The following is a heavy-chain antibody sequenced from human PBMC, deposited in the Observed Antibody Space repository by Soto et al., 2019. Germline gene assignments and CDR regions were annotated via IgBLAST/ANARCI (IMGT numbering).Heavy chain of an antibody. V-gene: IGHV3-23*01. J-gene: IGHJ4*02. CDR3: AKAADYSGSGSHYLLFDY. Sequence: SGGSLRLSCAASGFTFSSYAMSWVRQAPGTGLEWVSGISGSGDNTYYADSEKGRFTISRDNSENTLYLQMNSLRAEDTAVYYCAKAADYSGSGSHYLLFDYWGQGTLVTVSS. CDR1: GFTFSSYA. D-gene: IGHD3-10*01. CDR2: ISGSGDNT.